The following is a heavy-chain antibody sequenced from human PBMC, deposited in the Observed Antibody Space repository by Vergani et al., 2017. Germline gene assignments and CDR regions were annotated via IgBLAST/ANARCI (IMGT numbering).Heavy chain of an antibody. D-gene: IGHD3-22*01. Sequence: QVQLEESGGGVVQPGRSLRLSCAGSGYTLSSHAMHWVRQAPGKGLEWVAFIWYDGSKEYYADSVKGRFTISRDNSKNTLYLQMNNLRAEDTAVYYCARLSYDTTPYLQGGYDCWGQGTLVSVSS. CDR2: IWYDGSKE. J-gene: IGHJ4*02. V-gene: IGHV3-33*01. CDR1: GYTLSSHA. CDR3: ARLSYDTTPYLQGGYDC.